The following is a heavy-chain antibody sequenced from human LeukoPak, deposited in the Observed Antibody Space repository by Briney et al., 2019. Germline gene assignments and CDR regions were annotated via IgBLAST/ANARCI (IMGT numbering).Heavy chain of an antibody. Sequence: SETLSLTCAVSGGSIRGNNHYWGWIRQPPGKGLEWIGNIYFNGNIAYNPSLQSRVTISVDTSKNQFSLRLNSVTSADTAMYYCARVELIVALPTSFDPWGQGTLVTVSS. CDR1: GGSIRGNNHY. D-gene: IGHD5-12*01. CDR3: ARVELIVALPTSFDP. V-gene: IGHV4-39*07. CDR2: IYFNGNI. J-gene: IGHJ5*02.